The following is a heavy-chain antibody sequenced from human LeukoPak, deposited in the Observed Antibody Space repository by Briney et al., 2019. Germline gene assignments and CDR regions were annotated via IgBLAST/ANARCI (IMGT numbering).Heavy chain of an antibody. CDR3: ARGLSFEAYDI. CDR1: GGSISSGGYS. D-gene: IGHD2-21*01. CDR2: IYHSGST. V-gene: IGHV4-30-2*01. Sequence: PSETLSLTCAVSGGSISSGGYSWSWIRQPPGKGLEWIGYIYHSGSTYYNPSLKSRVTISVDRSKNQFSLKLSSVTAADTAVYYCARGLSFEAYDIWGQGTMVTVSS. J-gene: IGHJ3*02.